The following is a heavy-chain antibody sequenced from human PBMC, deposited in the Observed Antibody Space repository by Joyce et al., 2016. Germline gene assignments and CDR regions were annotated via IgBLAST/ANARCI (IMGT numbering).Heavy chain of an antibody. CDR1: GFTFRTSS. D-gene: IGHD2-8*02. V-gene: IGHV3-21*02. CDR3: ARGGLVYDYSMDV. CDR2: ISGDSTYI. Sequence: EVQLVESGGGLVEPGGSLRISCAASGFTFRTSSMSWFRQAPGKGLEGGSDISGDSTYIFYADAVKGRFTVSRDNAKNALYLQMNTLRAEDTAVFFCARGGLVYDYSMDVWGQGTTVTVSS. J-gene: IGHJ6*02.